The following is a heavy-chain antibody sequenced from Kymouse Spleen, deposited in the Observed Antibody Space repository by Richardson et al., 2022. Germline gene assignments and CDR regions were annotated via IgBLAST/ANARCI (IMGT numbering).Heavy chain of an antibody. D-gene: IGHD1-7*01. CDR2: IWYDGSNK. J-gene: IGHJ4*02. CDR1: GFTFSSYG. CDR3: ARDITGTTGDY. Sequence: QVQLVESGGGVVQPGRSLRLSCAASGFTFSSYGMHWVRQAPGKGLEWVAVIWYDGSNKYYADSVKGRFTISRDNSKNTLYLQMNSLRAEDTAVYYCARDITGTTGDYWGQGTLVTVSS. V-gene: IGHV3-33*01.